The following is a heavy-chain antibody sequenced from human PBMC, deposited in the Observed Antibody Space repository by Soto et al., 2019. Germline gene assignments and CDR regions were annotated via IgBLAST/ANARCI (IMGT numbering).Heavy chain of an antibody. V-gene: IGHV1-69*13. CDR1: GGTFSSYA. CDR3: ARVVCTQNDYGGNSEVCAFDI. D-gene: IGHD4-17*01. J-gene: IGHJ3*02. CDR2: IIPIFGTA. Sequence: VKVSCKASGGTFSSYAISWVRQAPGQGLEWMGGIIPIFGTANYAQKFQGRVTITADESTSTAYMELSSLRSEDTAVYYCARVVCTQNDYGGNSEVCAFDIWGQGTMVTVSS.